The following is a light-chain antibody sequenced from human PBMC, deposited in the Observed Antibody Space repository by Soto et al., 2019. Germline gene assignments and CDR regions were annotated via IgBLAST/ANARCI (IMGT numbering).Light chain of an antibody. CDR1: QSVSSNY. J-gene: IGKJ5*01. Sequence: EIVLTQSPGTLSLSPGERATLSCRASQSVSSNYLAWYQQKPGQAPRLLIYGASSRATGIPDRFSGSGSRTDFTLTINSLEPDDFAVYYCQQRDSWPITFGQGTRLEIK. V-gene: IGKV3D-20*02. CDR2: GAS. CDR3: QQRDSWPIT.